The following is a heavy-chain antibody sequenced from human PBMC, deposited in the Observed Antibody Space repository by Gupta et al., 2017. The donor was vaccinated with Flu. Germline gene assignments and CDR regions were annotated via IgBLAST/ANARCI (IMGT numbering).Heavy chain of an antibody. V-gene: IGHV4-59*08. D-gene: IGHD2-15*01. CDR3: ARQPPHCSGGSCLINRHFDY. Sequence: QVQLQESGPGLVKPSETLSLTCTVSGGSISSYYCNWIRQPPGKGLEWIGYIYYSGSTNYNPSLKSRVTISVDTSKNQFSLKLSSVTAADTAVYYCARQPPHCSGGSCLINRHFDYWGQGTLVTVSS. CDR2: IYYSGST. CDR1: GGSISSYY. J-gene: IGHJ4*02.